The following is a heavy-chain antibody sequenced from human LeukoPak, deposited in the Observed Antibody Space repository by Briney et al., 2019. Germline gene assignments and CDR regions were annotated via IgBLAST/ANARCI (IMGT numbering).Heavy chain of an antibody. CDR2: INPNSGGT. D-gene: IGHD3-3*01. CDR1: GYTFTGYY. Sequence: ASVKLSCKASGYTFTGYYMHWVRQSPGQGLEWMGWINPNSGGTNYAQKFQGRVTMTRDTSISTAYMELSRLRSDDTAVYYCAILYDFWSGCPRSNWFDPWGQGTLVTVSS. CDR3: AILYDFWSGCPRSNWFDP. V-gene: IGHV1-2*02. J-gene: IGHJ5*02.